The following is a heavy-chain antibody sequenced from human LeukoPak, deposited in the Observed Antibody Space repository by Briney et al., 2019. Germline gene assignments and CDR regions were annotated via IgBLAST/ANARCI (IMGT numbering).Heavy chain of an antibody. D-gene: IGHD3-10*01. J-gene: IGHJ6*02. CDR1: GGCISSSSFY. CDR3: ARHEGSGTQFYYGLDV. V-gene: IGHV4-39*01. CDR2: IYYSGST. Sequence: SSETLSVTCTVSGGCISSSSFYWGWIRQPPGKGLEWIGSIYYSGSTYYNPSLKSRITISIDTSKNQFSLKLTSVTAADTAVYYCARHEGSGTQFYYGLDVWGQGTTVTVSS.